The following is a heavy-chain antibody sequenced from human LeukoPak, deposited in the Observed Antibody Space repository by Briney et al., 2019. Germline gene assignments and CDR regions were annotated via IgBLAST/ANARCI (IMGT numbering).Heavy chain of an antibody. CDR3: ARVAYYYDSSGYYSVPFDY. Sequence: GESLKISCKGSGYSFTSYWIGWVRQMPGKGLEWMGIIYPGDSDTRYSPSFQGQVTISADKSISTAYLRWSSLKASDTAMYYCARVAYYYDSSGYYSVPFDYWGQGTLVTVSS. CDR1: GYSFTSYW. CDR2: IYPGDSDT. D-gene: IGHD3-22*01. V-gene: IGHV5-51*01. J-gene: IGHJ4*02.